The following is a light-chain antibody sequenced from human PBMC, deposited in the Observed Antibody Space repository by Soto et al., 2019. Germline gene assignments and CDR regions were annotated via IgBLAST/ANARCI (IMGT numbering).Light chain of an antibody. CDR3: QQYGSSPWT. J-gene: IGKJ1*01. V-gene: IGKV3-20*01. CDR1: QSVSSSY. Sequence: EIVLTQSPGTLSLSPGERATFSCRASQSVSSSYLAWYQQKPGQPHRLLIYGASSRATGIPDRFSGSGSGTDFTLTISRLEPEDFAVYYCQQYGSSPWTFGQGTKVDIK. CDR2: GAS.